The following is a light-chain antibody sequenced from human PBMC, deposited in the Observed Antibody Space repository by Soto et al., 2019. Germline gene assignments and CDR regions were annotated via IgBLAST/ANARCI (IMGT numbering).Light chain of an antibody. V-gene: IGKV1-33*01. J-gene: IGKJ5*01. CDR3: QQDDNSPIT. CDR1: QDISNY. CDR2: DAS. Sequence: IPLTPSPSSMSASVANIVTIACQASQDISNYLNWYQQKPGKAPKLLIYDASNLETGVPSRFSGSGSGTDFTFTISSLQPEDIATYYCQQDDNSPITFGQGTRLEIK.